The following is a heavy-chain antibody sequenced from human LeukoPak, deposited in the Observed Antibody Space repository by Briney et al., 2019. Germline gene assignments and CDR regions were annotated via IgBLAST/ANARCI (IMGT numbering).Heavy chain of an antibody. V-gene: IGHV3-11*01. CDR2: ISNSGSDI. CDR3: ARGFDCSSTSCSCMDV. D-gene: IGHD2-2*01. CDR1: GFPFSVYY. Sequence: PXGSLRLSCAASGFPFSVYYMSWIRQPPGKGLEWVSYISNSGSDIYYADSVKGRFTISRDNAKNSLYLQMSSLRAEDTAVYYCARGFDCSSTSCSCMDVWGQGTTVTVSS. J-gene: IGHJ6*02.